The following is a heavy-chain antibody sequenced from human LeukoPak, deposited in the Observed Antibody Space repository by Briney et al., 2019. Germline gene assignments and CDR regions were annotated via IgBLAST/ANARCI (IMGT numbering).Heavy chain of an antibody. V-gene: IGHV4-59*01. D-gene: IGHD3-10*01. CDR3: ARDSTMVRGAIIPTLDY. CDR2: IYYSGST. Sequence: KPSETLSLTCTVSGGSISSYYWSWIRQPPGKGLEWIGYIYYSGSTNYNPSLKSRVTVSVDTSKNQFSLKLSSVTAADTAVYYCARDSTMVRGAIIPTLDYWGQGTLVTVSS. J-gene: IGHJ4*02. CDR1: GGSISSYY.